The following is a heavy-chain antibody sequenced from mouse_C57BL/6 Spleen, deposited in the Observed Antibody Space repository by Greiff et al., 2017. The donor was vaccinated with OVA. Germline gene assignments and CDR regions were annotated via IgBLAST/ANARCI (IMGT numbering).Heavy chain of an antibody. CDR1: GYSITSGYY. CDR2: ISYDGSN. Sequence: VQLKESGPGLVKPSQSLSLTCSVTGYSITSGYYWNWIRQFPGNKLEWMGYISYDGSNNYNPSLKNRISITRDTSKNQFFLKLNSVTTEDTATYYCARSDYDGLAYWGQGTLVTVSA. D-gene: IGHD2-4*01. CDR3: ARSDYDGLAY. V-gene: IGHV3-6*01. J-gene: IGHJ3*01.